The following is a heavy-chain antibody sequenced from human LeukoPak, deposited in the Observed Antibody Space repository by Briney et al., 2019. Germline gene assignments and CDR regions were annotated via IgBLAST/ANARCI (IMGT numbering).Heavy chain of an antibody. V-gene: IGHV3-53*01. CDR2: IYSGGST. CDR3: ARDYNTPYCSGGSCYGY. J-gene: IGHJ4*02. D-gene: IGHD2-15*01. CDR1: GFTVSSNY. Sequence: GGSLRLSCAASGFTVSSNYMSWVRQAPGKGLEWVSVIYSGGSTYYADSVKGRFTISRDNSKNTLYLQMNSLRAEDTAVYYCARDYNTPYCSGGSCYGYWGQGTLVTVSS.